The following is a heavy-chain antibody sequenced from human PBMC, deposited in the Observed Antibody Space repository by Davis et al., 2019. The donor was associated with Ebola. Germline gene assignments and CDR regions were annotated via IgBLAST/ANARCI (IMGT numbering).Heavy chain of an antibody. D-gene: IGHD3-10*01. CDR2: ISGSGGST. CDR3: ARVVSGVPDY. V-gene: IGHV3-23*01. CDR1: GFTFSSYA. Sequence: GESLKISCAASGFTFSSYAMSWVRQAPGKGLEWVSAISGSGGSTYYADSVKGRFTISRDNSKNTLYLQMSRLTAEDTAVYYCARVVSGVPDYWGQGTLVTVSS. J-gene: IGHJ4*02.